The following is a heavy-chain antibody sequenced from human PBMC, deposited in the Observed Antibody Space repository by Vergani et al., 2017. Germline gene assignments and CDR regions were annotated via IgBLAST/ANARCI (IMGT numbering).Heavy chain of an antibody. D-gene: IGHD1-26*01. Sequence: QVQLQQWGAGLLKPSEPLSLTCAVYGGSFSGYYWSWIRQPPGKGLEWIGEINHSGSTNYNPSLKSRVTISVDTSKNQFSLKLSSVTAADTAVYYCARGRRGGATLGPWGQGTLVTVSS. CDR1: GGSFSGYY. CDR3: ARGRRGGATLGP. J-gene: IGHJ5*02. CDR2: INHSGST. V-gene: IGHV4-34*01.